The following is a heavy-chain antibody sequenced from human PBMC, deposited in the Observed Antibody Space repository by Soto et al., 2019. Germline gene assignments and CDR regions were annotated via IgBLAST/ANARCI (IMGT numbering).Heavy chain of an antibody. CDR2: MNPNSGNT. J-gene: IGHJ6*02. CDR3: ARGAFIVGAKGYYYGTDV. V-gene: IGHV1-8*01. D-gene: IGHD1-26*01. CDR1: GYTFTSYD. Sequence: ASVKVSCKASGYTFTSYDINWVRQATGQGLEWMGWMNPNSGNTGYAQKFQGRVTMTRNTSISTAYMELSSLRSEDTAVYYCARGAFIVGAKGYYYGTDVWGQGTTVTVSS.